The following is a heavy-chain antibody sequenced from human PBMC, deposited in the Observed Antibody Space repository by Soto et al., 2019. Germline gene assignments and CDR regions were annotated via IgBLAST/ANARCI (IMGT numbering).Heavy chain of an antibody. V-gene: IGHV3-30*03. D-gene: IGHD3-10*01. CDR3: VGGQYYFDY. CDR1: GFPFTSYG. J-gene: IGHJ4*02. Sequence: QVQLVESGGGVVQPGRSLRLSCAGSGFPFTSYGMHWVREGPDKGLEWVAVISYDGSDKYYADSVKGRFTISRDNSKNTLYLQMNSLRPDDTALYYCVGGQYYFDYRGQGNLVSVSS. CDR2: ISYDGSDK.